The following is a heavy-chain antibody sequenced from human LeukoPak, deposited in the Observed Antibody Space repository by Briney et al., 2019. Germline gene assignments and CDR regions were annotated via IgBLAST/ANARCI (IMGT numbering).Heavy chain of an antibody. CDR2: IYYSGST. J-gene: IGHJ3*02. CDR3: NCNRFGELPDDAFDI. CDR1: GGSISSSSYY. D-gene: IGHD3-10*01. V-gene: IGHV4-39*07. Sequence: SETLSLTCTVSGGSISSSSYYWGWIRQPPGKGLEWIGSIYYSGSTYYNPSLKSRVTISVDTSKNQFSLKLSSVTAADTAVYYCNCNRFGELPDDAFDIWGQGTMVTISS.